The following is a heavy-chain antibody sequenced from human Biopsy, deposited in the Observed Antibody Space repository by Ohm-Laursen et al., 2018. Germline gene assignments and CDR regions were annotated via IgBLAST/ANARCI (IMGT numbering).Heavy chain of an antibody. CDR2: IFYDGSNT. D-gene: IGHD5-18*01. CDR1: GFTFNNYG. CDR3: AKDRYNYTPIGGFSMDV. Sequence: RSLRLSCAVSGFTFNNYGMQWVRQAPGKGLEWVAFIFYDGSNTYYADSVKGRFTISRDNSRDTLYLQMSSLRAEDTAVYYCAKDRYNYTPIGGFSMDVWGQGTTVTVSS. J-gene: IGHJ6*02. V-gene: IGHV3-30*18.